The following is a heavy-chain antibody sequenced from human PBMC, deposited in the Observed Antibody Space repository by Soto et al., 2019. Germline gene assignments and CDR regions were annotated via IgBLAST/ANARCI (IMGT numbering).Heavy chain of an antibody. CDR3: ARTPDI. Sequence: QLQLQESGSGLVKPSQTLSLTCAVSGGSISSGGYSWSWIRQPPGKGLECIGYIYHSGSTYYNPSLKSRGTLSVERSKSQFSLKQSSLTAAATAAYYGARTPDIWGQGTMVTVSS. CDR2: IYHSGST. J-gene: IGHJ3*02. V-gene: IGHV4-30-2*01. CDR1: GGSISSGGYS.